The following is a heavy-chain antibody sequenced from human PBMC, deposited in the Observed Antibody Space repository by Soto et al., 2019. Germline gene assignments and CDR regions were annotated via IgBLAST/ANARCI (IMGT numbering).Heavy chain of an antibody. J-gene: IGHJ4*02. Sequence: QVQLVQSGAEVKEPGSSVKVSCKASGGGNLRDYRTTWVRRAPGQGLEWMGGIIPKLGSANYAQKFQGRVNITADEATNSRHLGPKSLRSDDPAVQFWSRGGEGYNFRAFLRGQGTPVTVSS. CDR2: IIPKLGSA. CDR3: SRGGEGYNFRAFL. D-gene: IGHD1-1*01. CDR1: GGGNLRDYR. V-gene: IGHV1-69*01.